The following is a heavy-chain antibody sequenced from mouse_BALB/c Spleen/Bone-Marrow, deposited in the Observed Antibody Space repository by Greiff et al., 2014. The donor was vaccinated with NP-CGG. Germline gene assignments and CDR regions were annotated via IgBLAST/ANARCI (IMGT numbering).Heavy chain of an antibody. CDR1: GYTFTDYC. V-gene: IGHV1-84*02. Sequence: VQLQQSGPELVKPGASVKISCKASGYTFTDYCINWVKREPGQGLEWIGWIYPGSGNTQYNEKFKGKATLTVDTSSNTAYMQLSSLTSEGTAVYFCARPPYYYGSRPYWYFDVWGAGTTVTVSS. CDR3: ARPPYYYGSRPYWYFDV. J-gene: IGHJ1*01. D-gene: IGHD1-1*01. CDR2: IYPGSGNT.